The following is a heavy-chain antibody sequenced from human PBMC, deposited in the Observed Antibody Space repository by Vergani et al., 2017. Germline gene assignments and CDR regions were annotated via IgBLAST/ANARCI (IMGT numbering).Heavy chain of an antibody. Sequence: EVQLVESGGGLVKPGGSLRLSCAASGFTFDDYAMHWVRQAPGKGLEWVSGISWNSGSIGYADSVKGRFTISRDNAKNSLYLQMNSLRAEDTALYYCARDPPYCSSTSCGVVYFDYWGQGTLVTVSS. CDR2: ISWNSGSI. CDR1: GFTFDDYA. CDR3: ARDPPYCSSTSCGVVYFDY. J-gene: IGHJ4*02. V-gene: IGHV3-9*01. D-gene: IGHD2-2*01.